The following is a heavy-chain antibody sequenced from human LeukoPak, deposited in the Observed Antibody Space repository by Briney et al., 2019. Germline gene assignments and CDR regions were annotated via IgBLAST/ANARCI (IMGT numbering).Heavy chain of an antibody. J-gene: IGHJ3*02. CDR3: ARAGPGAFDI. Sequence: ASVKVSCKASGYTFTSYDINWVRQATGQGLEWMGWMNPNSDNTGYAQKFQGRVTITRDTSASTAYMELSSLRSEDTAVYYCARAGPGAFDIWGQGTMVTVSS. V-gene: IGHV1-8*01. CDR1: GYTFTSYD. CDR2: MNPNSDNT. D-gene: IGHD1-1*01.